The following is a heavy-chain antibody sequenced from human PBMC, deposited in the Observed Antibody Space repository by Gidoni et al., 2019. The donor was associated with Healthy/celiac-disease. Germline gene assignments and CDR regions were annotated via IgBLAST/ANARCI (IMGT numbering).Heavy chain of an antibody. Sequence: QVQLVQSGAEVKKPGASVKVSCTASGYTFTSYYMHWVRQAPGQGLEWMGIINPSGGSTSYAQKFQGRVTMTRDTSTSTVYMELSSLRSEDTAVYYCARDGRSDDIVVVVAATWGQGTLVTVSS. CDR1: GYTFTSYY. V-gene: IGHV1-46*01. J-gene: IGHJ5*02. CDR3: ARDGRSDDIVVVVAAT. D-gene: IGHD2-15*01. CDR2: INPSGGST.